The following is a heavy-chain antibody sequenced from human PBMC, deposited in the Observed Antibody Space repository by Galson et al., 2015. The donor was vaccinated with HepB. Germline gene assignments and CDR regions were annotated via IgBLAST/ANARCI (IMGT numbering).Heavy chain of an antibody. CDR2: ITSKAYGGAT. J-gene: IGHJ4*02. D-gene: IGHD4-17*01. Sequence: SLRLSCAASGFTFGDYPMSWFRQAPGKGLEWVGFITSKAYGGATEYAASVKGRFTISTDGSKSIAYLQMNNPKTEDTAVYYCTRGVHGDYLFDYWGQGTLVTVSS. CDR3: TRGVHGDYLFDY. V-gene: IGHV3-49*01. CDR1: GFTFGDYP.